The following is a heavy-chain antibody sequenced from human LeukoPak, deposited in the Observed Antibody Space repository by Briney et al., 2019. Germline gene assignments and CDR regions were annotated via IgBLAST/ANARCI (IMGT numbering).Heavy chain of an antibody. CDR1: GGSFSGYY. Sequence: PSETLSLTCNVSGGSFSGYYWTWIRQPAGKGLEWIGRIYTSGSTNYNPSLKSRVTMSVDTSNNQFSLKLSSVTAADTAVYYCASGYYRIEYWGQGTLVTVS. D-gene: IGHD3-3*01. CDR3: ASGYYRIEY. J-gene: IGHJ4*02. CDR2: IYTSGST. V-gene: IGHV4-4*07.